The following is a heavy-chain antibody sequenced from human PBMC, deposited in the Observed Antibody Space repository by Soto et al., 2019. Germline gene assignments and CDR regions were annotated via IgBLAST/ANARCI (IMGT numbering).Heavy chain of an antibody. J-gene: IGHJ4*02. Sequence: QVQLQESGPGLVKPSETLSLTCTVSGGSINCYYWSWIRQPPGKGLEWIGYIYYSGSTNYNPSLKSRVTMSVDTSKNQFSLKLSFVTAADTAVYYCARGSSGRDYWGQGTLVTVSS. CDR2: IYYSGST. D-gene: IGHD3-22*01. CDR3: ARGSSGRDY. CDR1: GGSINCYY. V-gene: IGHV4-59*01.